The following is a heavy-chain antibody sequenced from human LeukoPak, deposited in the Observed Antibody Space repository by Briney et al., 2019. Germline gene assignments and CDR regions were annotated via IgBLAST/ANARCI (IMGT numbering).Heavy chain of an antibody. D-gene: IGHD1-7*01. CDR3: ARHGTVDEADWNSEDWYFRI. CDR2: IHHTGTT. CDR1: GGSISTDMNY. J-gene: IGHJ2*01. V-gene: IGHV4-39*01. Sequence: SETLSLTCAVSGGSISTDMNYWGWIRQAPGKTLQWLGSIHHTGTTFYNPSLKSRVTTSISTSKSQFSLNLSSVTAADTAVYYCARHGTVDEADWNSEDWYFRIWGRGTLVTVSS.